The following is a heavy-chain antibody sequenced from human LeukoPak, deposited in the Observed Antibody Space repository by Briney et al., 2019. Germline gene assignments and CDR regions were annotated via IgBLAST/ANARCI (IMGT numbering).Heavy chain of an antibody. J-gene: IGHJ5*02. CDR3: ARIGGYSGSYHRDWFDP. D-gene: IGHD1-26*01. V-gene: IGHV4-59*01. CDR1: GGSISSYY. Sequence: KTSETLSLTCTVPGGSISSYYWSWVRQPPGKGLEWVGYIYYSGSTTYNTSLKSRVTISVDTSKNQFSLMLSSVTAADTAVYYCARIGGYSGSYHRDWFDPSGQGTLVTVSS. CDR2: IYYSGST.